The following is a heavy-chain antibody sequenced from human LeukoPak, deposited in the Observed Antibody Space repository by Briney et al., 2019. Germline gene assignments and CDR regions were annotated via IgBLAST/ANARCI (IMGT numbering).Heavy chain of an antibody. V-gene: IGHV4-59*01. CDR2: IYYSGST. CDR3: ATIDYGDSRLGMDV. J-gene: IGHJ6*02. D-gene: IGHD4-17*01. CDR1: GGSISSYY. Sequence: QSSETLSLTCTVSGGSISSYYWSWIRQPPGKGLEWIGYIYYSGSTNYNPSLKSRVIISLDTSKNQFSLKLSSVTAADTAVYYCATIDYGDSRLGMDVWGQGTTVTVSS.